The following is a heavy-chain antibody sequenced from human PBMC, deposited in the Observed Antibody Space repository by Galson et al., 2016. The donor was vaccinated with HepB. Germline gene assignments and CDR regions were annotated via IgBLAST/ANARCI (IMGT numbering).Heavy chain of an antibody. CDR1: GVSIDIGYW. Sequence: SETLSLTCAVSGVSIDIGYWWSWVRQTPGKGLEWIGEMHPSGQSNYNPSLKSRVSISVDRSKSQFSLELTSVTAADTAVYFCVASSGWWRLDFWGQGTLVPVSS. D-gene: IGHD6-19*01. V-gene: IGHV4-4*02. CDR2: MHPSGQS. J-gene: IGHJ4*02. CDR3: VASSGWWRLDF.